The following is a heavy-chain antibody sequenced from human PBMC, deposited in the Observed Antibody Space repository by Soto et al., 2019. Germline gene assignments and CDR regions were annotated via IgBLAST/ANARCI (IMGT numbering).Heavy chain of an antibody. J-gene: IGHJ5*02. D-gene: IGHD6-19*01. Sequence: ASVEDSCKASGYTFTGCYMHWVRQAPGQGLEWMGWINPNSGGTNYAQKFQGRVTMTRDTSISTAYMELSRLRSDDTAVYYCATVMNSSGCCGWFGTWRQGTLVTLSS. CDR2: INPNSGGT. CDR3: ATVMNSSGCCGWFGT. V-gene: IGHV1-2*02. CDR1: GYTFTGCY.